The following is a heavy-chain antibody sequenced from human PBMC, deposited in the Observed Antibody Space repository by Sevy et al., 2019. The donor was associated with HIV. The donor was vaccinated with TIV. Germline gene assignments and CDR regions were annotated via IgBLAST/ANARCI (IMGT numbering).Heavy chain of an antibody. CDR2: ISAYNGNR. V-gene: IGHV1-18*01. J-gene: IGHJ4*02. D-gene: IGHD3-22*01. CDR3: ARDWAPGYYYDASGVKRDYYSDY. Sequence: ASVKVSCKDSDYTFSSQGFNWVRQAPGQGLEWMGWISAYNGNRKYPQKFQGRVTMTTDTSTSTAYMELRSLTSDETAVYYCARDWAPGYYYDASGVKRDYYSDYWGQGTLVTVSS. CDR1: DYTFSSQG.